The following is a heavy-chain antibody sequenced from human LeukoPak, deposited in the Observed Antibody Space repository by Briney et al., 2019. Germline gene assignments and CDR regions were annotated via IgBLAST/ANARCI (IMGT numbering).Heavy chain of an antibody. J-gene: IGHJ4*02. D-gene: IGHD5-18*01. CDR1: GFTFSSYG. Sequence: GGSLRLSCAASGFTFSSYGMSWVRQAPGKGLEWVSAISGSGGSTYYADSVKGRFTISRDNSKNTLYLQMNSLRAEDTAVYYCAKETVGSGYSYGSEYYYFDYWGQGTLVTVSS. CDR3: AKETVGSGYSYGSEYYYFDY. CDR2: ISGSGGST. V-gene: IGHV3-23*01.